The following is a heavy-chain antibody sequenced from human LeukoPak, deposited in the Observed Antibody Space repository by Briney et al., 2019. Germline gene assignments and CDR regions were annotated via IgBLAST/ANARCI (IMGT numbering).Heavy chain of an antibody. D-gene: IGHD4-17*01. J-gene: IGHJ5*02. Sequence: ASVKVSCKASGYTFTGYYMHWVRQAPGQGLEWMGRINPNSGGTNYAQKFQGRVTMTRDTSISTAYMELSRLRSDDTAVYYCARNGRGTTVTTFWFDPWGQGTLVTASS. CDR1: GYTFTGYY. CDR2: INPNSGGT. V-gene: IGHV1-2*06. CDR3: ARNGRGTTVTTFWFDP.